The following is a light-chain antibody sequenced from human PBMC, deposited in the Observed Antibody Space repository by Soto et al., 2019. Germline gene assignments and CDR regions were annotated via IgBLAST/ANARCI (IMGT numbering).Light chain of an antibody. Sequence: QSVLTQPPSTSGTPGQRVTISCSGSSSNIGSNHVYWYQQFPGMAPKLLMYRSDQRPTGVPDRFSGSKSGTSASLAISGLRSDDEANYYCSARYDSLSGVVFGGGTQLTVL. CDR3: SARYDSLSGVV. CDR2: RSD. CDR1: SSNIGSNH. J-gene: IGLJ2*01. V-gene: IGLV1-47*01.